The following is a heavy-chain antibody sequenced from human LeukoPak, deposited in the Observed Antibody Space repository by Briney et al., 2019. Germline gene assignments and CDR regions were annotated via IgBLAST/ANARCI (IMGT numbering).Heavy chain of an antibody. Sequence: GGSLRLSCAASGFTFSSYWMSWVRQALGKGLEWVANIKQDGSEKYYVDSVKGRFTISRDNAKNSLYLQMNSLRAEDTAVYYCARDLWELLRTWTFDIWGQGTMVTVSS. CDR1: GFTFSSYW. CDR2: IKQDGSEK. CDR3: ARDLWELLRTWTFDI. J-gene: IGHJ3*02. V-gene: IGHV3-7*01. D-gene: IGHD1-26*01.